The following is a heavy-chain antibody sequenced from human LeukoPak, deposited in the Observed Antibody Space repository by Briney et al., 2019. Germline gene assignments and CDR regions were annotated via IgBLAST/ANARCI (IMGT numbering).Heavy chain of an antibody. Sequence: ASVKVSCKASGGTFSSYAISWVRQAPGHGLEWMGGIIPIFGTANYAQKFQGRVTITADESTSTAYMELSSLRSEDTAVYYCERSSRYYDSSGLQAYYFDYWGQGTLVTVSS. V-gene: IGHV1-69*01. CDR2: IIPIFGTA. D-gene: IGHD3-22*01. CDR1: GGTFSSYA. J-gene: IGHJ4*02. CDR3: ERSSRYYDSSGLQAYYFDY.